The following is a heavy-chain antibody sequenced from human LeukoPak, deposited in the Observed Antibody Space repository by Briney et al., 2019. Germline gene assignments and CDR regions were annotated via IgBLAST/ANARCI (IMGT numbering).Heavy chain of an antibody. Sequence: SVKVSCKASGGTFSSYAISWVRQAPGQGLEWMGGIIHIFGTANYAQKFQGRVTITADESTSTAYMELSSLRSEDTAVYYCARAMVVVVTAAFDIWGQGTMVTVSS. CDR1: GGTFSSYA. V-gene: IGHV1-69*13. CDR3: ARAMVVVVTAAFDI. CDR2: IIHIFGTA. J-gene: IGHJ3*02. D-gene: IGHD2-21*02.